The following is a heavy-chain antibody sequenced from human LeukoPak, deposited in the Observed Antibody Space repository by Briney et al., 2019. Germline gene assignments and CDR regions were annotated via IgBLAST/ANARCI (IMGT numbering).Heavy chain of an antibody. CDR2: ISAYNGNT. CDR1: GYTFTSYG. J-gene: IGHJ5*02. CDR3: AREEKLELNNWFDP. V-gene: IGHV1-18*01. Sequence: GAVVKVSCKASGYTFTSYGISWVRQAPGQGLEWMGWISAYNGNTNYAQKLQGRVTMTTDTSTSTAYMELSSLRSEDTAVYYCAREEKLELNNWFDPWGQGTLVTVSS. D-gene: IGHD1-7*01.